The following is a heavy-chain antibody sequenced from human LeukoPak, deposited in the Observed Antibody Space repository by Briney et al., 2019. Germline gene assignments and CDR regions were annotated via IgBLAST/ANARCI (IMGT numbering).Heavy chain of an antibody. CDR3: ARVGRGDHTWGAYYCDH. Sequence: SETLSLTCTVSGDSISNYHWGWLRQPPGKGLEGIGYVSYSGTTSYNSSLKSRVTISVDTSKSQFSLQLSSVTAADTAVYYCARVGRGDHTWGAYYCDHWGQGTLVTVSS. CDR2: VSYSGTT. D-gene: IGHD3-16*01. J-gene: IGHJ4*02. CDR1: GDSISNYH. V-gene: IGHV4-59*01.